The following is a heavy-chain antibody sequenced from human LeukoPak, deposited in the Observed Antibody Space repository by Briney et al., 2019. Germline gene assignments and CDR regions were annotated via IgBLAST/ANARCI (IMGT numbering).Heavy chain of an antibody. Sequence: GGSLRLSCVASGFTFSSHHMNWVRQTPGRGLESVATIKPDGSEKYYVDSVKGRFTISRDNAKSSLYLQMNSLRAEDTGVYFCARMSSYCDYWGQGTLVTVSS. CDR1: GFTFSSHH. V-gene: IGHV3-7*01. J-gene: IGHJ4*02. D-gene: IGHD2-2*01. CDR2: IKPDGSEK. CDR3: ARMSSYCDY.